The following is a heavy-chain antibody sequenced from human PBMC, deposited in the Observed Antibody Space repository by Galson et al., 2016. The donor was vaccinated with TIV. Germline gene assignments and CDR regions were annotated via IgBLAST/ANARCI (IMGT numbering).Heavy chain of an antibody. CDR2: IHPADSDT. Sequence: QSGAEVKKPGEPLKISCEGSGYSFSSYWIGWVRHKPGEGLEWIGIIHPADSDTRYSPSFQGHVTISADRSINTAYLQWSSLKASDSAMYYCARGVSTGSGWLDPWGQGTLVTVSS. D-gene: IGHD3-3*01. CDR3: ARGVSTGSGWLDP. CDR1: GYSFSSYW. J-gene: IGHJ5*02. V-gene: IGHV5-51*01.